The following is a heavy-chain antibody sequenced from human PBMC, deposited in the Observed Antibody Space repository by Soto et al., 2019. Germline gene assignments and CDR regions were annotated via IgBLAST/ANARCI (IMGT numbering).Heavy chain of an antibody. Sequence: TVSGGSPSRDSKLLFRLLPGKGREWIGYIYDGDSANYNPSLKSRVTISVATSKKQFSLRLSSVTAADTAVYYCFFSLYGHPRDRHSFPSQRSFD. D-gene: IGHD3-3*01. V-gene: IGHV4-59*01. CDR2: IYDGDSA. J-gene: IGHJ2*01. CDR3: FFSLYGHPRDRHSFPSQRSFD. CDR1: GGSPSRDS.